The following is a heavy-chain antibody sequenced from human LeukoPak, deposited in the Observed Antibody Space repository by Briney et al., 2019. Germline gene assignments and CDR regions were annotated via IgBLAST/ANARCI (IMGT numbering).Heavy chain of an antibody. V-gene: IGHV3-9*01. CDR2: ISWNSGSI. CDR1: GFTFDDYA. J-gene: IGHJ1*01. Sequence: GRSLRLSCAASGFTFDDYAMHWVRQAPGKGLEWVSGISWNSGSIGYADSVKGRFTISRDNAKNSLYPQMNSLRAEDTAVYYCARDSSSWYEYFQHWGQGTLVTVSS. CDR3: ARDSSSWYEYFQH. D-gene: IGHD6-13*01.